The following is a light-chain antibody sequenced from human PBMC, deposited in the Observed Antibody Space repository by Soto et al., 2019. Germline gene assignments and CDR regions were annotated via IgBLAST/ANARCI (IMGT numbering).Light chain of an antibody. CDR1: SGHSSYA. CDR2: LNSDDSH. Sequence: QPVLTKSPSASASLGASVNLTCTLSSGHSSYAIAWHQQQPEKGPRYLMKLNSDDSHSKGDGIPDRFSGSSSGAERYLPISSLQSEDEADYYCQTWGTGIKGVFGGGTKLTVL. V-gene: IGLV4-69*01. CDR3: QTWGTGIKGV. J-gene: IGLJ2*01.